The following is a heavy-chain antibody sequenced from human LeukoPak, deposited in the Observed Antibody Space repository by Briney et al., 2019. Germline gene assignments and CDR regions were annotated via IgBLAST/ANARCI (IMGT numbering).Heavy chain of an antibody. Sequence: TGGSLTLSCAASGFTFSDYYMSWIRQAPGKGMGLVSYINSSSNDTNYANSVNKRFTTSRDNAKNSLYLQMNSLGAEDTAVEYCARVTFNYFGSGDAFDIWGQGTMVTVSS. CDR3: ARVTFNYFGSGDAFDI. CDR2: INSSSNDT. CDR1: GFTFSDYY. J-gene: IGHJ3*02. V-gene: IGHV3-11*03. D-gene: IGHD3-10*01.